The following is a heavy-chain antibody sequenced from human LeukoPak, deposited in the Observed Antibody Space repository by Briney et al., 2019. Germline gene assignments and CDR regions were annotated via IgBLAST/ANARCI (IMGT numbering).Heavy chain of an antibody. CDR3: ARHSREIVATISYFDY. J-gene: IGHJ4*02. V-gene: IGHV4-38-2*02. D-gene: IGHD5-12*01. CDR2: IYHSGST. Sequence: NPSETLSLTCTVSGYSISSGYYWGWIRQPPGKGLEWIGSIYHSGSTYYNPSLKSRVTISVDTSKNQFSLKLSSVTAADTAVYYCARHSREIVATISYFDYWGQGTLVTVSS. CDR1: GYSISSGYY.